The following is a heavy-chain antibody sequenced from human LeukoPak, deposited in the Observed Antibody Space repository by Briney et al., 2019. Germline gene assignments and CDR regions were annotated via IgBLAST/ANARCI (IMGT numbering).Heavy chain of an antibody. Sequence: GGSLRLSCAASGFTVSSNYMSWVRQAPGKGLEWVSAISGSGGSTYYADSVKGRFTISRDNSKNTLYLEMNSLRAEDTAVYYCARSPAKYCSGGSCYFDYWGQGTLVTVSS. V-gene: IGHV3-23*01. CDR1: GFTVSSNY. CDR3: ARSPAKYCSGGSCYFDY. CDR2: ISGSGGST. D-gene: IGHD2-15*01. J-gene: IGHJ4*02.